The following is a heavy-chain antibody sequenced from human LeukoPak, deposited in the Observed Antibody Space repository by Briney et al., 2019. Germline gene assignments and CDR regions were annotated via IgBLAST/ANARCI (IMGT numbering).Heavy chain of an antibody. J-gene: IGHJ6*03. CDR3: ARVLRITMVRGWTDYYYMDV. D-gene: IGHD3-10*01. CDR2: INPNSGGT. V-gene: IGHV1-2*02. CDR1: GYTFTGYY. Sequence: GASVKVSCKASGYTFTGYYMHWVRQAPGQGLELMGWINPNSGGTNYAQKFQGRVTMTRDTSISTAYMELNRLRSDDTAVYYCARVLRITMVRGWTDYYYMDVWGKGTTVTISS.